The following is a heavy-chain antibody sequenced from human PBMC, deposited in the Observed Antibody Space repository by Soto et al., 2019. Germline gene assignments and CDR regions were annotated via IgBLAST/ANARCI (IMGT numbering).Heavy chain of an antibody. J-gene: IGHJ4*02. V-gene: IGHV5-51*01. CDR1: GYGFTSYW. CDR3: ARRGGRXXWSSPFDY. CDR2: VYPGDSDA. Sequence: GESLKISCQASGYGFTSYWIAWVRQRPGKGLEWMGIVYPGDSDARYSPSFQGQVTMSADKSINTAYLQWTSLKASDSAIYYCARRGGRXXWSSPFDYWGRGTQVTVSS.